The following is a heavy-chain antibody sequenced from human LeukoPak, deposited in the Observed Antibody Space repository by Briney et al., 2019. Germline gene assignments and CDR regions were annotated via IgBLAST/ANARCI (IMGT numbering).Heavy chain of an antibody. D-gene: IGHD4-17*01. CDR3: ARLQSANHDNGYYTGGFYYMDV. CDR1: GGSMSNNY. J-gene: IGHJ6*03. CDR2: ISYTGST. Sequence: PSETLSLTCSVSGGSMSNNYWGWIRQPPGKGLEWIGYISYTGSTSVTPSLKSRVNIFLETPRNQFSLEVSSVIAADTAVYYCARLQSANHDNGYYTGGFYYMDVWGKGTTVTVSS. V-gene: IGHV4-59*08.